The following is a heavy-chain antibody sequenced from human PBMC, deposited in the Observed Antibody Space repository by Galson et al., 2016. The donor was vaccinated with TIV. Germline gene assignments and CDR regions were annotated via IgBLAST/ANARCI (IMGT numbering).Heavy chain of an antibody. Sequence: PALVKPPQTLRLTCTFSGFSITTSGVTVGWIRQPPGKALEWLAVIYWNDDKRYRPSLKSRPTITKETSKNQVVLMLSNMDPVDKATYYFAHGPNQIMSDYYYFDYWCQGALVTVSS. V-gene: IGHV2-5*01. CDR3: AHGPNQIMSDYYYFDY. J-gene: IGHJ4*02. CDR1: GFSITTSGVT. CDR2: IYWNDDK. D-gene: IGHD3-16*01.